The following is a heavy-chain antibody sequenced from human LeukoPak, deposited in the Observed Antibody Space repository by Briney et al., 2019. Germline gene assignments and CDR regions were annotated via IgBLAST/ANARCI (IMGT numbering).Heavy chain of an antibody. V-gene: IGHV3-30*18. Sequence: PGRSLRLSCAASGFTFSSYGMHWVRQAPGKGLEWVAVISYDGSNKYYADSVKGRFTISRDNSKNTLYLQMNSLRAEDTAVYYCAKTPSSSWTWGQGTLVTVSS. CDR3: AKTPSSSWT. CDR2: ISYDGSNK. J-gene: IGHJ5*02. CDR1: GFTFSSYG. D-gene: IGHD6-13*01.